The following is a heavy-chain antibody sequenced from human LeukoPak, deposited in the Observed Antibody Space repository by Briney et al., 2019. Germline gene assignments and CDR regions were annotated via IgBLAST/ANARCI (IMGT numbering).Heavy chain of an antibody. CDR1: GLTLSSYA. CDR2: ISYDDGRNQ. D-gene: IGHD3-10*01. Sequence: GGSLSLSCAPSGLTLSSYAMHWVREAPDKGLEWVAVISYDDGRNQYYADSVKSRFTISRDNSKRTVYLEMDSLRVEDTAMYYCSKERPEEYYGSGSYLDYWGQGTLVTVSS. V-gene: IGHV3-30-3*02. J-gene: IGHJ4*02. CDR3: SKERPEEYYGSGSYLDY.